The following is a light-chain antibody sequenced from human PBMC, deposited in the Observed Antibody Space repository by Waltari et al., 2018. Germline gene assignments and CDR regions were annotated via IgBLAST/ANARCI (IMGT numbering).Light chain of an antibody. CDR2: GAS. CDR3: QQSLSSPYLS. V-gene: IGKV1-39*01. J-gene: IGKJ4*01. CDR1: QDIANY. Sequence: DIQMTQSPSSLSASVGDRVTITCRASQDIANYVSWYQHAPGKAPKLLIYGASSLQSGVPSRFSGSGSGTDVTLTINSLQPEDFATYYCQQSLSSPYLSFGGGTKVETK.